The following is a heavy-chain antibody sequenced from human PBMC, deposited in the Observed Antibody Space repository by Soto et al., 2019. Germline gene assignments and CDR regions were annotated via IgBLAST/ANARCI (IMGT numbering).Heavy chain of an antibody. CDR2: IYYSGST. Sequence: QVQLQESGPGLVKPSQTLSLTCTVSGGSISSGGYYWSWIRQHPGKGLEWIGYIYYSGSTYYNPSLKSRVTISVDTSKNQFSLKLSSVTAADTAVYYCARKYLGGNSGLYYFDYWGQGTLVTVSS. J-gene: IGHJ4*02. V-gene: IGHV4-31*03. CDR3: ARKYLGGNSGLYYFDY. D-gene: IGHD2-21*02. CDR1: GGSISSGGYY.